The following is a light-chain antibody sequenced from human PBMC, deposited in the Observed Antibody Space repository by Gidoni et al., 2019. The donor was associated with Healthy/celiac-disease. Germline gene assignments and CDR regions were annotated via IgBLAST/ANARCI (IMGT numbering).Light chain of an antibody. CDR1: QRVSSSY. J-gene: IGKJ1*01. V-gene: IGKV3-20*01. CDR2: GAS. CDR3: QQYGSSRT. Sequence: EIGLTQSPGTLSLSPGERATLSCRASQRVSSSYLAWYQQKPGQAPRLLIYGASSRATGIPDRFSGSGSGTDFTLTISRLEPEDFAVYYCQQYGSSRTFGQGTKVEIK.